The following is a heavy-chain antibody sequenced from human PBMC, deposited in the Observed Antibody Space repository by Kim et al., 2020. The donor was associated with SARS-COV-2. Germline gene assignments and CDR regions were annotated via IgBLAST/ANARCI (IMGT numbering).Heavy chain of an antibody. V-gene: IGHV4-30-2*01. CDR3: ARVTAAALFDH. CDR2: T. J-gene: IGHJ4*02. Sequence: TYYNPSLKSRVTISVDRAKTQFSLKVRSVTAADTAVYYCARVTAAALFDHWGQGTLVTVSS. D-gene: IGHD6-13*01.